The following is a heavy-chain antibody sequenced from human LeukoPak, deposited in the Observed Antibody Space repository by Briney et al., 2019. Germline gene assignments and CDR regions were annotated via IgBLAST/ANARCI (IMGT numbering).Heavy chain of an antibody. CDR1: GYTFTSYG. V-gene: IGHV1-2*02. Sequence: EASVKVSCKASGYTFTSYGISWVRQAPGQGLEWMGWISPNSGDTKYAQKFQGRVTMTRDTSISTAYMEVSRLRSDDTAVYYCVRGLTTVATWLYLWGRGTLVTVSS. CDR2: ISPNSGDT. D-gene: IGHD4-17*01. J-gene: IGHJ2*01. CDR3: VRGLTTVATWLYL.